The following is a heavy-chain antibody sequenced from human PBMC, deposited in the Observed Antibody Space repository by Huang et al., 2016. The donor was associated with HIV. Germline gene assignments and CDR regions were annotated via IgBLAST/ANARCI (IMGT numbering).Heavy chain of an antibody. CDR3: ARQDTSGWYADPYYFDY. CDR2: IYYMGRT. D-gene: IGHD6-19*01. V-gene: IGHV4-39*01. CDR1: GGSISTSGYY. J-gene: IGHJ4*02. Sequence: QLQLQESGPGLVKPSETLSLTCTVSGGSISTSGYYWGWIRQPPGKGLEWIGSIYYMGRTPYNPSLKSRVTRSVDTSKSQFSRKLSSVTAADTAVYYCARQDTSGWYADPYYFDYWGQGTLVTVSS.